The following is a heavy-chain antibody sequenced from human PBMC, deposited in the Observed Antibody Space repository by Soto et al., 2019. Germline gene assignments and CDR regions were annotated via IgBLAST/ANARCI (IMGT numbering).Heavy chain of an antibody. D-gene: IGHD5-12*01. Sequence: QVQLVQSGAEVKRPGASVKVSCKFSGYNFIDYGMTWVRQAPGQGLEWRGWISGSNGATNYAQKFQGRVTLTTDTSTSTAYMELRSLRKDDTAVYYCARDSKWLIIKGNWFDSWGQGTLVTVSS. V-gene: IGHV1-18*04. CDR2: ISGSNGAT. CDR3: ARDSKWLIIKGNWFDS. CDR1: GYNFIDYG. J-gene: IGHJ5*01.